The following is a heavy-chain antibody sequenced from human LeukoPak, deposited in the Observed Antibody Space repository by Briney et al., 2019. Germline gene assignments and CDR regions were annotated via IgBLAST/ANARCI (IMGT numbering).Heavy chain of an antibody. CDR1: GFTFSSYA. CDR2: ISGSGGST. D-gene: IGHD3-22*01. J-gene: IGHJ4*02. CDR3: ASHGALYEIVVVITEFDY. V-gene: IGHV3-23*01. Sequence: GSLRLSCAASGFTFSSYAMSWVRQAPGKGLEWVSAISGSGGSTYYADSVKGRFTISRDNSKNTLYLQMNSLRAEDTAVYYCASHGALYEIVVVITEFDYWGQGTLVTVSS.